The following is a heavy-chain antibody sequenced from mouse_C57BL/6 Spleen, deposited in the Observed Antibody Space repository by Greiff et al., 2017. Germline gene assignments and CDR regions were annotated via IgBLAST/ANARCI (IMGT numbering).Heavy chain of an antibody. CDR3: ARDTDYYGSSPWFAY. J-gene: IGHJ3*01. Sequence: ESGPGLVKPSQSLSLTCSVTGYSITSGYYWNWIRQFPGNKLEWMGYISYDGSNNYNPSLKNRISITRDTSKNQFFLKLNSVTTEDTATYYCARDTDYYGSSPWFAYWGQGTLVTVSA. V-gene: IGHV3-6*01. CDR1: GYSITSGYY. D-gene: IGHD1-1*01. CDR2: ISYDGSN.